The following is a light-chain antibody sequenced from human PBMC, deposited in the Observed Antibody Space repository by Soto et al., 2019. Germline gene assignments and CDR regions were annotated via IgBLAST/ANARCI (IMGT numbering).Light chain of an antibody. Sequence: QSVLTQPPSASETPGQTVSISCSGSNSNIASNTVNWYQHLPGTAPKLLIYYNNQRPSGVPDRFSGSKSGTSTSLAISGLQSEDESDYYCAAWDDTLKRYVCGTGTKVTAL. V-gene: IGLV1-44*01. CDR1: NSNIASNT. CDR3: AAWDDTLKRYV. J-gene: IGLJ1*01. CDR2: YNN.